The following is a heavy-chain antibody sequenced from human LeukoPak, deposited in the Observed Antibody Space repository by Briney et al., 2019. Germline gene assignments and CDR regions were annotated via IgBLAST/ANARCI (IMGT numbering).Heavy chain of an antibody. CDR2: MNPNSGNT. CDR1: GYTFTSYD. V-gene: IGHV1-8*01. D-gene: IGHD3-22*01. CDR3: ARPGDDSSGYSELTGDAFDI. J-gene: IGHJ3*02. Sequence: ASVKVSCKASGYTFTSYDINWERQATGQGLEWMGWMNPNSGNTGYAQKFQGRVTMTRNTSISTAYMELSSLRSEDTAVYYCARPGDDSSGYSELTGDAFDIWGQGTMVTVSS.